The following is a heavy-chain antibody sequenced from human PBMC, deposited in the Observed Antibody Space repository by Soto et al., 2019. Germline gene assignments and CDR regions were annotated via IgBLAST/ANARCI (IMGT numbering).Heavy chain of an antibody. J-gene: IGHJ6*02. CDR3: ARGVLWFGESQNPTYYYGMDV. Sequence: SQTLSLTCVISGDSVSSNSAAWNWIRQSPSRGLEWLGRTYYRSKWYNDYAVSVKSRITLNPDTSKHQFSLQLNSVTPEDTAVYYCARGVLWFGESQNPTYYYGMDVWGQGTTVTVSS. D-gene: IGHD3-10*01. CDR2: TYYRSKWYN. V-gene: IGHV6-1*01. CDR1: GDSVSSNSAA.